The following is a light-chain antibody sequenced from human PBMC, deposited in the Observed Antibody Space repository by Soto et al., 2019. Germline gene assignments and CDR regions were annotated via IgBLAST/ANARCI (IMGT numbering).Light chain of an antibody. Sequence: QSVLTQPASVSGSRGQSITISCTGTSSDVGGYSRVSWYQHHPGKAPKLIIYEVSDRPSGVSNRFSGSKSGNPASLTIYGIQAEDEADYYCQPYTSSNTRVFGTVTKVTVL. CDR3: QPYTSSNTRV. J-gene: IGLJ1*01. V-gene: IGLV2-14*01. CDR1: SSDVGGYSR. CDR2: EVS.